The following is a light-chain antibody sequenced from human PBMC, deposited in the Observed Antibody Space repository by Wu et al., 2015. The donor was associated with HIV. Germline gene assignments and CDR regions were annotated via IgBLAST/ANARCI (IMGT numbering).Light chain of an antibody. J-gene: IGKJ4*01. Sequence: EIVLTQSPDTLSLSPGERATLSCRASLSVNSNYLAWYQQKPGQAPRLLIFGAANRATGIPDRFSGSGSGADFTLTISRLEPEDFAVYFCLLYGHSLLFGGGSKLEIK. CDR1: LSVNSNY. CDR2: GAA. V-gene: IGKV3-20*01. CDR3: LLYGHSLL.